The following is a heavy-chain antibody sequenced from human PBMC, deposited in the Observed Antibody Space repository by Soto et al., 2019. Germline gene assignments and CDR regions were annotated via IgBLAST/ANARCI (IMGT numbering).Heavy chain of an antibody. CDR2: MNPNSGNT. Sequence: GASVKVSCKASGYTFTSYDINWVRQATGQGLEWMGRMNPNSGNTDYAQKFQGRVTMTRNTSISTAYMELSSLRSEDTAVYYCAREGYYYDSRAYYYLDYWGQGTLVTVSS. D-gene: IGHD3-22*01. CDR3: AREGYYYDSRAYYYLDY. V-gene: IGHV1-8*01. J-gene: IGHJ4*02. CDR1: GYTFTSYD.